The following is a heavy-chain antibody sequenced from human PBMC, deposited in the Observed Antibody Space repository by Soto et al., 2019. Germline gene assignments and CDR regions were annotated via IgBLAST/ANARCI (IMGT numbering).Heavy chain of an antibody. CDR1: GYTFTTYY. Sequence: QVQLVQSGAEVKKPGASVKVSCKASGYTFTTYYMHWVRQAPGQGLEWMGLINPSDGSTTYAQKCQGRVPMTRDTSTSTGYMELSSLRSEDTAMYYCARRLLWFGPKGGVDVWGQGATVTVSS. D-gene: IGHD3-10*01. V-gene: IGHV1-46*01. CDR2: INPSDGST. CDR3: ARRLLWFGPKGGVDV. J-gene: IGHJ6*02.